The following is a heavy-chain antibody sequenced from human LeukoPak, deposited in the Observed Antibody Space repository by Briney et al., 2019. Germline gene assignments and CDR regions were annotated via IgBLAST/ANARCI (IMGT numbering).Heavy chain of an antibody. V-gene: IGHV3-7*03. D-gene: IGHD6-13*01. CDR1: GFTVSSNH. CDR3: ARDGPGIAAAAPRY. Sequence: TGGSLRLSCAASGFTVSSNHMSWVRQAPGKGLEWVANIKQDGSEKYYVDSVKGRFTISRDNAKNSLYLQMNSLRAEDTAVYYCARDGPGIAAAAPRYWGQGTLVTVSS. J-gene: IGHJ4*02. CDR2: IKQDGSEK.